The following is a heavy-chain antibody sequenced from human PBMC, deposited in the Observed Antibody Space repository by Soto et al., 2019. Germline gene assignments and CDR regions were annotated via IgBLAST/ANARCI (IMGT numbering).Heavy chain of an antibody. CDR2: ISSSSSTI. J-gene: IGHJ4*02. Sequence: GGSLRLSCAASGFTFSSYSMNWVRQAPGKGLEWVSYISSSSSTIYYADTVKGRFTISRDNAKNSLYQQMNSLRAEDTAVYYCSKDGPAGYDILTGYSYLDYWGQGTLVTVSS. CDR1: GFTFSSYS. CDR3: SKDGPAGYDILTGYSYLDY. D-gene: IGHD3-9*01. V-gene: IGHV3-48*01.